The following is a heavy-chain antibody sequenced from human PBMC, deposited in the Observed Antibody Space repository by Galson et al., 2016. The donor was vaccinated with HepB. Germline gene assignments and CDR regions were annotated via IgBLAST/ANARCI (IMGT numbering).Heavy chain of an antibody. D-gene: IGHD1-1*01. CDR1: GGSFSGYS. CDR3: ARSANGYFRGGRRYYNYAMDV. V-gene: IGHV4-34*01. CDR2: INRSGGT. J-gene: IGHJ6*02. Sequence: ETLSLTCAFSGGSFSGYSWTWVRQSPNKGLEWIGEINRSGGTDYNPSLTSRVSISRDTSKSQFSLRLRSLTAADTAVYYCARSANGYFRGGRRYYNYAMDVWGLGTAVTVSS.